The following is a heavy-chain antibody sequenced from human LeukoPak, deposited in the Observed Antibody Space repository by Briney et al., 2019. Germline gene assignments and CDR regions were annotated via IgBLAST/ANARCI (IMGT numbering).Heavy chain of an antibody. V-gene: IGHV1-24*01. CDR2: FDPEDGET. Sequence: ASVKVSCKVSGYTLTELSMHWVRQAPGKGLEWMGGFDPEDGETIYAQKFQGRVTMTEDTSTDTAYMELSSLRSEDTAVYYCATDTPWAPKLRFLEWLIFDYWGQGTLVTVSS. CDR1: GYTLTELS. CDR3: ATDTPWAPKLRFLEWLIFDY. J-gene: IGHJ4*02. D-gene: IGHD3-3*01.